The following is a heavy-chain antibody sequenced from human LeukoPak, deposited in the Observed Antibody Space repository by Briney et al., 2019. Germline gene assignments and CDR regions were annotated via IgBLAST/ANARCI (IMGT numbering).Heavy chain of an antibody. Sequence: GGSLRLSCAASGFTFSSYAMHWVRQAPGKGLEWVAVISYDGSNKYYADSVKGRFTISRDNSKNTLYLQMNSLRAEDTAVYYCARGPPNWGYDYWGPGTLVTVSS. CDR3: ARGPPNWGYDY. V-gene: IGHV3-30-3*01. J-gene: IGHJ4*02. CDR1: GFTFSSYA. D-gene: IGHD7-27*01. CDR2: ISYDGSNK.